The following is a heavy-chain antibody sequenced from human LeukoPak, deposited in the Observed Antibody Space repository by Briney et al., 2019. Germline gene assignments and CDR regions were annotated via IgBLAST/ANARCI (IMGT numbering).Heavy chain of an antibody. D-gene: IGHD2-2*01. CDR3: ANHLACGSTSCPSFDY. Sequence: PGGSLRLSCAASGFTFSSYSMNWVRQAPGKGLEWVSSISSSSSYIYYADSVKGRFTISRDNAKNSLYLQMNSLRAEDTAVYYCANHLACGSTSCPSFDYWGPGTLVTVSS. CDR1: GFTFSSYS. V-gene: IGHV3-21*01. CDR2: ISSSSSYI. J-gene: IGHJ4*02.